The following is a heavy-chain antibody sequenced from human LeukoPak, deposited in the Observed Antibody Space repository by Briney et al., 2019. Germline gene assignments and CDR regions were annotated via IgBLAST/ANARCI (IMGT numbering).Heavy chain of an antibody. J-gene: IGHJ4*02. CDR3: ATGYYSNPLDY. CDR1: GYTFTSYG. D-gene: IGHD4-11*01. Sequence: ASVKVSCKASGYTFTSYGISWVRQAPGQGLEWMGGFDPEDGETIYAQKFQGRVTMTEDTSTDTAYMELSSLRSEDTAVYYCATGYYSNPLDYWGQGTLVTVSS. V-gene: IGHV1-24*01. CDR2: FDPEDGET.